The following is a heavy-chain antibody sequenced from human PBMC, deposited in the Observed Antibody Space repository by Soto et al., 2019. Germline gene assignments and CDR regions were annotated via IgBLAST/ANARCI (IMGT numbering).Heavy chain of an antibody. J-gene: IGHJ6*02. CDR1: GGSISSGGYY. V-gene: IGHV4-31*03. D-gene: IGHD3-10*01. CDR2: IYYSGST. Sequence: SETLSLTCTVSGGSISSGGYYWSWIRQHPGKGLEWIGYIYYSGSTYYNPSLKSRVTISVDTSKNQFSLKLSSVTAADTAVYYCARARLSGSYYKAYYYYGMDVWGQGTTVTVSS. CDR3: ARARLSGSYYKAYYYYGMDV.